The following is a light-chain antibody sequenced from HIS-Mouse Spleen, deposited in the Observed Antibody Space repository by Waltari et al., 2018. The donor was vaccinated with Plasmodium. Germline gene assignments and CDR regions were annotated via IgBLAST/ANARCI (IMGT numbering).Light chain of an antibody. Sequence: QSALTQPASVSGSPGQPVTISCTGPSSDAGGYNYATWYQRHPGQAPKLMIYEVSNRPSGFSNRFSGSKSGNTASLTISGLQAEDEADYYCSSYTSSSTLRVFGGGTKLTVL. J-gene: IGLJ3*02. CDR3: SSYTSSSTLRV. CDR2: EVS. CDR1: SSDAGGYNY. V-gene: IGLV2-14*01.